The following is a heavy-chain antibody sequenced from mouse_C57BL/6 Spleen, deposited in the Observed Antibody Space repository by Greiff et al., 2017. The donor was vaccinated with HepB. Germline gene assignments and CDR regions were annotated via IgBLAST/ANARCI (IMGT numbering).Heavy chain of an antibody. CDR3: ERRGYGSSFYYFDY. V-gene: IGHV5-17*01. J-gene: IGHJ2*01. Sequence: EVKLVESGGGLVKPGGSLKLSCAASGFTFSDYGMHWVRQAPEKGLEWVAYISSGSSTIYYADTVKGRFTISRDNAKNTLFLQMTSLRSEDTAMYYCERRGYGSSFYYFDYWGQGTTLTVSS. CDR1: GFTFSDYG. CDR2: ISSGSSTI. D-gene: IGHD1-1*01.